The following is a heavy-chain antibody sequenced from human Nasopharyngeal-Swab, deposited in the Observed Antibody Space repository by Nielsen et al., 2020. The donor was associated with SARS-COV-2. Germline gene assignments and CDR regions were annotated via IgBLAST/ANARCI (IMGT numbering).Heavy chain of an antibody. CDR3: ARGGAGSHWRYYIDY. J-gene: IGHJ4*02. Sequence: SETLSLTCFVSGASISSQYWTWLRQPPGKGLEWVGYIYDSGVTGYNPSLQSRVTISVDKSKNQFSLRLSSVSAADTAIYYCARGGAGSHWRYYIDYWGQGTLVTVSS. CDR2: IYDSGVT. D-gene: IGHD2-8*02. V-gene: IGHV4-59*11. CDR1: GASISSQY.